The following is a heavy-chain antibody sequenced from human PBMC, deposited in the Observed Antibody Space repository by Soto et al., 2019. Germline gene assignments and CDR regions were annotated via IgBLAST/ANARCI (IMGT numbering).Heavy chain of an antibody. CDR3: AKDRSYGGVPNWLVS. Sequence: GGSLRLSCAASGFTFSSYGMHWVRQAPGKGLEWVAAISDDGNRKYYADSVKGRFIISRDSSMNTLHLQMDTLRPEDTAVYYYAKDRSYGGVPNWLVSWGQGP. CDR1: GFTFSSYG. J-gene: IGHJ5*01. V-gene: IGHV3-30*18. CDR2: ISDDGNRK. D-gene: IGHD3-3*01.